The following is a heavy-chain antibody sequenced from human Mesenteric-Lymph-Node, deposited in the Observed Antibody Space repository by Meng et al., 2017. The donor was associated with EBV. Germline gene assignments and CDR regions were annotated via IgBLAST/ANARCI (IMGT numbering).Heavy chain of an antibody. D-gene: IGHD6-19*01. J-gene: IGHJ4*02. V-gene: IGHV4-4*02. CDR1: GGSISSSNW. Sequence: QVQVQDPGPGLVTPSGTLSLTCAVSGGSISSSNWWSWSRQPPGKGLEWIGEIYHSGSTNYNPSLKSRVTISVDKSKNQFSLNLSSVTAADTAVYYCARVGQWLPIDYWGQGTLVTVSS. CDR2: IYHSGST. CDR3: ARVGQWLPIDY.